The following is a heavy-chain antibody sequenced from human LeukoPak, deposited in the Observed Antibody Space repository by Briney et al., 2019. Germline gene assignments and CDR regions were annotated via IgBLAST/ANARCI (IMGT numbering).Heavy chain of an antibody. J-gene: IGHJ4*02. CDR3: VGDDGCSGGSCPGY. Sequence: PGGSLRLSCAASGFTFSNYGMNWVRQAPGKGLEWVSSISSSSNSIWYADPVKGRFTISRDNAKSSLYLQMNSLRAEDTAVYYCVGDDGCSGGSCPGYWGQGTLVTVSS. D-gene: IGHD2-15*01. CDR2: ISSSSNSI. V-gene: IGHV3-21*01. CDR1: GFTFSNYG.